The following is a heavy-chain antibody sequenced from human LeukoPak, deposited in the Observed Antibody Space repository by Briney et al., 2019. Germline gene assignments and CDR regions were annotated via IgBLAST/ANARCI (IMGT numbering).Heavy chain of an antibody. Sequence: GGSLRLSCAASGFIFSGSAMHWDRQASGKGLEWVGRIRSKANSYATAYAASVKGRFTISRDDSKNTAYLQMNSLKTEDTAVYYCTRHGTTGDYWGQGTLVTVSS. J-gene: IGHJ4*02. CDR1: GFIFSGSA. D-gene: IGHD4-17*01. CDR2: IRSKANSYAT. CDR3: TRHGTTGDY. V-gene: IGHV3-73*01.